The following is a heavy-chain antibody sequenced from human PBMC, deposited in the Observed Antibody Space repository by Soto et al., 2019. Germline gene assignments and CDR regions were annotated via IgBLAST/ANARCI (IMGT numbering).Heavy chain of an antibody. CDR2: IKQDGSEK. D-gene: IGHD3-10*01. CDR1: GFTFVRYW. J-gene: IGHJ4*02. Sequence: EVQLVESGGGLVQPGGCLRLSCAASGFTFVRYWMGWVRQAPGKGLEWVANIKQDGSEKNYVDSVKGRFTISRDNVKNSLYLQMNSLRAEDTAVYYCARDPIHNYGSGSYYNYWGQGTLVTVSS. CDR3: ARDPIHNYGSGSYYNY. V-gene: IGHV3-7*05.